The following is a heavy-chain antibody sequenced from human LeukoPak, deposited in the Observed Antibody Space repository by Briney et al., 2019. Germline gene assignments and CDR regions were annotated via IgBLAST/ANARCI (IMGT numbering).Heavy chain of an antibody. Sequence: GGWVRLSCAASRFTFSRHGMSWVRPAPGKGLGGVSAIIDNGSNKYYAGSVKGRFTISRDNSKNSLYLQMNSLRAEDTAVYYCARHRRHMITFGGVIVYPDYWGQGTLVTVSS. CDR2: IIDNGSNK. J-gene: IGHJ4*02. CDR3: ARHRRHMITFGGVIVYPDY. CDR1: RFTFSRHG. V-gene: IGHV3-33*07. D-gene: IGHD3-16*02.